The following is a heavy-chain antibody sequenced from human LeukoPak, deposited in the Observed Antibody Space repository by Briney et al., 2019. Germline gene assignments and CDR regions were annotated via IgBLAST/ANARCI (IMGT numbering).Heavy chain of an antibody. D-gene: IGHD3-3*01. CDR2: INPNSGGT. CDR3: ARGKIGVQIFGVVIRYNWFDP. CDR1: GYTFTGYY. Sequence: ASVKVSCKASGYTFTGYYMHWVRQAPGQGLEWMGWINPNSGGTNYARKFQGRVTMTRDTSISTAYMELSRLRSDDTAVYYCARGKIGVQIFGVVIRYNWFDPWGQGTLVTVSS. J-gene: IGHJ5*02. V-gene: IGHV1-2*02.